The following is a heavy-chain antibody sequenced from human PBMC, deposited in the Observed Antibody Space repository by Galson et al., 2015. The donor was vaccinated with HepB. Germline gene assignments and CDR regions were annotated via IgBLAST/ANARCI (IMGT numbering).Heavy chain of an antibody. CDR1: GGSISSSSYY. CDR3: ARPNYYGSGSDAFDI. V-gene: IGHV4-39*01. CDR2: IYYSGST. Sequence: ETLSLTCTVSGGSISSSSYYWGWIRQPPGKGLEWIGSIYYSGSTYYNPSLKSRVTISVDTSKNQFSLKLSSVTAADTAVYYCARPNYYGSGSDAFDIWGQGTMVTVSS. J-gene: IGHJ3*02. D-gene: IGHD3-10*01.